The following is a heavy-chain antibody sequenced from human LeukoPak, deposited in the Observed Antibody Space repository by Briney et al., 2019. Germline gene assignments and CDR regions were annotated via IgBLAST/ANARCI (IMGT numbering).Heavy chain of an antibody. CDR3: ASLGGPMGSDDAFDI. Sequence: GRSLRLSCAASGVTFSAYGMHWVRHAPGTGLEWITVIYHAGTHYADSLKGQFTVHRANSHNTMYLEMYSLGPEDTAMYYCASLGGPMGSDDAFDIWGRETIVTVSA. CDR1: GVTFSAYG. V-gene: IGHV3-33*01. J-gene: IGHJ3*02. D-gene: IGHD1-26*01. CDR2: IYHAGT.